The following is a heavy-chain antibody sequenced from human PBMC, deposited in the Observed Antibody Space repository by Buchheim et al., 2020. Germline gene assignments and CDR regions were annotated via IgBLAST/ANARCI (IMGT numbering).Heavy chain of an antibody. J-gene: IGHJ6*02. CDR3: ARDGSGSYYSDYYYGMDV. CDR1: GGTFSSYT. D-gene: IGHD1-26*01. CDR2: IIPILGIA. Sequence: QVQLVQSGAEVKKPGSSVKVSCKASGGTFSSYTISWVRQAPGQGLEWMGRIIPILGIANYAQKFQGRVTIPADKSTSTAYMELSSLRSEDTAVDYCARDGSGSYYSDYYYGMDVWGQGTT. V-gene: IGHV1-69*08.